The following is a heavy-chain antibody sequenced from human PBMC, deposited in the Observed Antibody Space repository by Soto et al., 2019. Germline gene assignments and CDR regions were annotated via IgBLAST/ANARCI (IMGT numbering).Heavy chain of an antibody. CDR2: INSKNGGT. Sequence: QVQLVQSGAEVKKPGASVKVSCKASGYTFTDYYIHWVRQAPGQGLEWMGWINSKNGGTKYVQKLQGRVTMTRDTSITTAYMELTRLRYDDTAVYYCARGGNSGYYYEWGQGTLVTVSS. CDR3: ARGGNSGYYYE. D-gene: IGHD5-12*01. V-gene: IGHV1-2*02. J-gene: IGHJ4*02. CDR1: GYTFTDYY.